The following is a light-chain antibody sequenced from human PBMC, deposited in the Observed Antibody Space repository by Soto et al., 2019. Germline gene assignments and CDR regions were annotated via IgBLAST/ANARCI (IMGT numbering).Light chain of an antibody. CDR3: QQYGGSPRT. V-gene: IGKV3-20*01. Sequence: MVFVPFPGTQSLSPGERAALSCNASQSVSSSSLAWYQQKRGQAPRLLIHDASSRATGIPDRFSGSGSGTDFTLTISRLEPEDFAVYYCQQYGGSPRTFGQGTKVDIK. J-gene: IGKJ1*01. CDR1: QSVSSSS. CDR2: DAS.